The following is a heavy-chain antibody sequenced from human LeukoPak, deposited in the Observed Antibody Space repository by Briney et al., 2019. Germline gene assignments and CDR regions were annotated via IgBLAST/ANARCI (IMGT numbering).Heavy chain of an antibody. CDR1: GGSFSGYY. D-gene: IGHD4-23*01. CDR3: ARGLYGGNLVY. J-gene: IGHJ4*02. V-gene: IGHV4-34*01. CDR2: INHSGST. Sequence: SETLSLTCAVYGGSFSGYYWSWIRQPPGKGLEWIGEINHSGSTNYNPSLKSRVTISVDTSKNQFSLKLSSVTAADTAVYYCARGLYGGNLVYWGQGTLVTVSS.